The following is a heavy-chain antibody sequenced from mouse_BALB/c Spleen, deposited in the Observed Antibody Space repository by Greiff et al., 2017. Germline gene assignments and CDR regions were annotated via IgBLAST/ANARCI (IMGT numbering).Heavy chain of an antibody. J-gene: IGHJ3*01. CDR3: ARSREVIYDGYYVSFAY. CDR1: GFTFSSFG. CDR2: ISSGSSTI. V-gene: IGHV5-17*02. Sequence: EVMLVESGGGLVQPGGSRTLSCAASGFTFSSFGMHWVRQAPEKGLEWVAYISSGSSTIYYADTVKGRFTISRDNTKNTLFLQMTSLRSEDTAMYYCARSREVIYDGYYVSFAYWGQGTLVTVSA. D-gene: IGHD2-3*01.